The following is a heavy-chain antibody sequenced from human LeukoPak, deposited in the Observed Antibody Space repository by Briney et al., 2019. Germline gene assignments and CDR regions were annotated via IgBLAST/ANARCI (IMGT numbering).Heavy chain of an antibody. CDR3: ASRYRSSTSCYTENWFDP. D-gene: IGHD2-2*02. CDR2: INHSGST. CDR1: GGSFSGYY. J-gene: IGHJ5*02. Sequence: SETLSLTCAVYGGSFSGYYWSWIRQPPGKGLEWIGEINHSGSTNYNPSLKSRVTISVDTSKNQFSLKLSSVTAADTAVYYCASRYRSSTSCYTENWFDPWGQGTLVTVSS. V-gene: IGHV4-34*01.